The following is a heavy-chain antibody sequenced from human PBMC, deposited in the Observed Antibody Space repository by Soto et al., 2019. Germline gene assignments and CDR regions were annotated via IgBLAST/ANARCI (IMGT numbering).Heavy chain of an antibody. J-gene: IGHJ4*02. CDR3: VRGGFAGYAPSAVH. Sequence: QVLLEQSGAEVKKSGSSVRVSCRDYGDRFTTDAFSWVRQAPGQGLEYVGGVTPLAGVPNYAQKVQGRVTITPARPTATMYMELNSLKFDDTAVYYCVRGGFAGYAPSAVHWGQGTLITVSS. CDR2: VTPLAGVP. V-gene: IGHV1-69*17. D-gene: IGHD5-12*01. CDR1: GDRFTTDA.